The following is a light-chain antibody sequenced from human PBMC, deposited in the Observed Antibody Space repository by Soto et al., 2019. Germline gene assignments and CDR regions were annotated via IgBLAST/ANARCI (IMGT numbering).Light chain of an antibody. CDR2: EVS. CDR1: SSDVGGYNY. V-gene: IGLV2-8*01. CDR3: YSATDDHYV. Sequence: QSALTQPPSASGSPGQSVTISCTGTSSDVGGYNYVSWYQQHPGKAPKLMIYEVSKRPSGVPVRFSGSSSGTTVTLTISGAQVEDDADYYCYSATDDHYVFGTGTKLTVL. J-gene: IGLJ1*01.